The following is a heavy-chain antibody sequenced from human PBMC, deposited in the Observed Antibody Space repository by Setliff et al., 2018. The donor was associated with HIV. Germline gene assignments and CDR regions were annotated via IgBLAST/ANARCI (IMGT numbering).Heavy chain of an antibody. CDR2: IWYDERHK. CDR1: GFSFNSYG. V-gene: IGHV3-30*02. J-gene: IGHJ4*02. D-gene: IGHD2-15*01. CDR3: AKEVVSALDY. Sequence: GGSLRLSCSFYGFSFNSYGMHWVRQTPGKGPEWVASIWYDERHKFYANSVKGRFTISRDNPKRTLYLQIDSLRVEDTAVYYCAKEVVSALDYWGQGTLVTVSS.